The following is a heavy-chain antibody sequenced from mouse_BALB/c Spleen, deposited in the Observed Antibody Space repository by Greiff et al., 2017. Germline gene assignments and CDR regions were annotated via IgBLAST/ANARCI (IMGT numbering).Heavy chain of an antibody. D-gene: IGHD2-4*01. CDR2: INPYNDGT. V-gene: IGHV1-14*01. Sequence: VHVKQSGPELVKPGASVKMSCKASGYTFTSYVMHWVKQKPGQGLEWIGYINPYNDGTKYNEKFKGKATLTSDKSSSTAYMELSSLTSEDSAVYYCARSGDYDGGGFDYWGQGTTLTVSS. CDR1: GYTFTSYV. J-gene: IGHJ2*01. CDR3: ARSGDYDGGGFDY.